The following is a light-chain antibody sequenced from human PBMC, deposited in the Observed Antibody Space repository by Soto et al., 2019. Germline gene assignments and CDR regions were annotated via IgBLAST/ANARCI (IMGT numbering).Light chain of an antibody. CDR1: QSVSGW. V-gene: IGKV1-5*01. CDR3: QQYGSSPRT. CDR2: DAS. J-gene: IGKJ1*01. Sequence: DIQMTQSPSTLSASVGDTVTVTCRASQSVSGWLAWYQQKPGEAPKLLIYDASTLPRGVPSRFSGSGSGSYFTLTIRRLEPDDFAVYYCQQYGSSPRTFGQGTKVDIK.